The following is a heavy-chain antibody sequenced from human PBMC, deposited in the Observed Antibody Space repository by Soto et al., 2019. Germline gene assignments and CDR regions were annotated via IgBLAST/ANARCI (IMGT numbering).Heavy chain of an antibody. J-gene: IGHJ6*02. D-gene: IGHD3-10*01. CDR1: GGSISSYY. V-gene: IGHV4-59*08. CDR3: ARTTMVRGVIIDYYYYGMDV. CDR2: IYYSGST. Sequence: PSETLSLTCTVSGGSISSYYWSWIRQPPGKGLEWIGYIYYSGSTNYNPSLKSRVTISVDTSKNQFSLKLSSVTAADTAVYYCARTTMVRGVIIDYYYYGMDVWGQGTTVTVSS.